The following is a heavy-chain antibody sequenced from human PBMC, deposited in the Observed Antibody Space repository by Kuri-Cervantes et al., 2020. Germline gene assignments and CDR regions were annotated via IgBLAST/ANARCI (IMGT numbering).Heavy chain of an antibody. V-gene: IGHV1-69*13. CDR2: IIPIFGTA. D-gene: IGHD3-10*01. CDR3: AATVDKPFGEPVHAFDI. Sequence: SGKVSCKASGGTFSSYAISWVRQAPGQGLEWMGGIIPIFGTANYAQKFQGRVTITADESTSTAYMELSSLRSEDTAVYYCAATVDKPFGEPVHAFDIWGQGTMVTVSS. CDR1: GGTFSSYA. J-gene: IGHJ3*02.